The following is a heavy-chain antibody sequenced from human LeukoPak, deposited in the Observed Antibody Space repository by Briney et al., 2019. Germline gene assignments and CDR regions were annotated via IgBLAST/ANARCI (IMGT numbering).Heavy chain of an antibody. CDR3: AKDVRRFGELDHVDY. D-gene: IGHD3-10*01. V-gene: IGHV3-48*03. CDR1: GFTFSSYE. Sequence: GGSLRLSCAASGFTFSSYEMNWVRQAPGKGLEWVSYISSSGSTIYYADSVKGRFTISRDNSKNTLYLQMNSLRAEDTAVYYCAKDVRRFGELDHVDYWGQGTLVTVSS. CDR2: ISSSGSTI. J-gene: IGHJ4*02.